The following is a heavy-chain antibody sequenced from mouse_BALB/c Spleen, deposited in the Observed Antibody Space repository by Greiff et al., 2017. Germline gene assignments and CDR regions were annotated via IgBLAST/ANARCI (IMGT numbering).Heavy chain of an antibody. J-gene: IGHJ2*01. CDR2: ILPGSGST. CDR3: ASHTQGGYFDY. CDR1: GYTFSSYW. V-gene: IGHV1-9*01. Sequence: QVQLQQSGAELMKPGASVKISCKATGYTFSSYWIEWVKQRPGHGLEWIGEILPGSGSTNYNEKFKGKATFTADTSSNTAYMQLSSLTSEDSAVYYCASHTQGGYFDYWGQGTTLTVSS.